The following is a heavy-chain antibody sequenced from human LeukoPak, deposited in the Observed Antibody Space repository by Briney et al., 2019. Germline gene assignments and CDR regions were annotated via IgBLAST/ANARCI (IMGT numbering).Heavy chain of an antibody. Sequence: SETLSLTCTVSGVSIISSSYDWGWIRQPPGKGLEWIGSISYGGSTDYNPSLKSRVTISVDASKNQFSLRMSSVTAADTAVYYCARLAVVFDYWGQGTLVTVSS. CDR3: ARLAVVFDY. J-gene: IGHJ4*02. D-gene: IGHD6-19*01. V-gene: IGHV4-39*01. CDR1: GVSIISSSYD. CDR2: ISYGGST.